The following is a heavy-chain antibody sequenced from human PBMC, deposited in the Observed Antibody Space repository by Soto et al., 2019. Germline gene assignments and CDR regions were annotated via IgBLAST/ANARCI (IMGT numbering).Heavy chain of an antibody. CDR3: ARENPNDSGGNGSLDY. J-gene: IGHJ4*02. Sequence: QVQLVQSGAEVKKPGSSVKVSCKASGGTFSSYAISWVRQAPGQGLEWMGGIIPIFGTANDAHKFQGRVTITADEATSTAYMELSSLRSEDTAVYYCARENPNDSGGNGSLDYWGQGTLFTVSS. CDR1: GGTFSSYA. CDR2: IIPIFGTA. D-gene: IGHD4-17*01. V-gene: IGHV1-69*01.